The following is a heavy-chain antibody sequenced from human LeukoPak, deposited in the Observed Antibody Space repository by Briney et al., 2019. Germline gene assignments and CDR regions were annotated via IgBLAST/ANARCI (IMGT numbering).Heavy chain of an antibody. V-gene: IGHV3-74*01. CDR3: ARPPYYYGSGSYYFRYYYYMDV. CDR1: GFTFSSYW. J-gene: IGHJ6*03. Sequence: GGSLRLSCAASGFTFSSYWMHWVRQAPGKGLVWVSRINSDGSSTSYADSVKGRFTISRDNAKNTLYLQMNSLRAEDTAVYYCARPPYYYGSGSYYFRYYYYMDVWGKGTTVTVSS. D-gene: IGHD3-10*01. CDR2: INSDGSST.